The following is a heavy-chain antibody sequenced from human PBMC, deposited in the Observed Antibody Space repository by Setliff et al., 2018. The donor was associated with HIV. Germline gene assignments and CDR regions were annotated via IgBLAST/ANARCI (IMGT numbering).Heavy chain of an antibody. J-gene: IGHJ6*02. D-gene: IGHD3-10*01. CDR1: GFTFNNYW. CDR2: INQDGSEK. Sequence: PGGSLRLSCAASGFTFNNYWMAWVRQAPGKGLEWVGNINQDGSEKNYVDSVKGRFSIPRDNAENSLYLQMSSLRAEDTAVYYCARKLRPGHGMDVWGQGTTVTVSS. V-gene: IGHV3-7*01. CDR3: ARKLRPGHGMDV.